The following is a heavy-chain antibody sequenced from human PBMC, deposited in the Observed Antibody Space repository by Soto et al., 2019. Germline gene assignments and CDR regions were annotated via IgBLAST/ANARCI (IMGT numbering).Heavy chain of an antibody. CDR2: ISTDGRFT. V-gene: IGHV3-74*01. D-gene: IGHD3-9*01. Sequence: GGSLRLSCTASGFTFSDYTMSWIRQAPGKGLVWVSRISTDGRFTDYADSVKGRFTIYRDNAKNSLYLQMNSLRAEDTALYYCAKASDYDILTGSDYWGQGTLVTVSS. CDR1: GFTFSDYT. J-gene: IGHJ4*02. CDR3: AKASDYDILTGSDY.